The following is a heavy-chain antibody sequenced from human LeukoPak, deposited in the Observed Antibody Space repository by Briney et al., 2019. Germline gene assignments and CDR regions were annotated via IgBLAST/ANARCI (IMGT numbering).Heavy chain of an antibody. CDR1: GYTFTSYG. D-gene: IGHD3-9*01. CDR2: ISAYNGST. V-gene: IGHV1-18*01. CDR3: ARGYYDILTGYLLNKDAFDI. Sequence: ASVKVSCKASGYTFTSYGISWVRQAPGQGLEWMGWISAYNGSTNYAQKLQGRVTMTTDTSTSTAYMELRSLRSDDTAVYYCARGYYDILTGYLLNKDAFDIWGQGTMVTVSS. J-gene: IGHJ3*02.